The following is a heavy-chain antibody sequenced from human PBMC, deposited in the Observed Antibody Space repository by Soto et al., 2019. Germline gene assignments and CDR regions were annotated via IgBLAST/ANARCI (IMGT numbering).Heavy chain of an antibody. CDR2: IIPVFGTT. CDR1: GGLFSSYA. Sequence: QEQLVQSGAEVKKPGSSVKVSCKASGGLFSSYAISWVRQVPGQGLEWMGGIIPVFGTTNYAQKFQDRVTITADESTNTAYMDLSSLKSEDTAIYYCARDRVEAALGTFDQWGQGTLVTVSS. J-gene: IGHJ4*02. D-gene: IGHD6-13*01. V-gene: IGHV1-69*01. CDR3: ARDRVEAALGTFDQ.